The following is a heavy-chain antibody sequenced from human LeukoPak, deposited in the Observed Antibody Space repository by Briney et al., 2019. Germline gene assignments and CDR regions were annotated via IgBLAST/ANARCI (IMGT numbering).Heavy chain of an antibody. CDR3: AIDRGAVGATDI. V-gene: IGHV4-59*12. CDR1: GGSISSYY. Sequence: SETLSLTCTVSGGSISSYYWSWIRQPPGQGLEWIGSIYYSGSTYYNTSLKSRVTISVDTSKNQFSLALRSMTAADTATYYCAIDRGAVGATDIWGQGTMVTVSS. D-gene: IGHD1-26*01. J-gene: IGHJ3*02. CDR2: IYYSGST.